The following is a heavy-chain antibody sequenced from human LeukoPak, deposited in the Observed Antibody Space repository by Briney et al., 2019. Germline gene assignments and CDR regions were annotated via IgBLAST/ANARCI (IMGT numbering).Heavy chain of an antibody. CDR1: GFIVNTTY. V-gene: IGHV3-21*01. Sequence: GGSLRLSCAASGFIVNTTYMSWIRQAPGKGLEWVSFISSSSSYIYYADSVKGRFTISRDNAKNSLYLQVNSLRAEDTAVYYCARGNDYYDSSGYYYWGQGTLVTVSS. D-gene: IGHD3-22*01. CDR3: ARGNDYYDSSGYYY. CDR2: ISSSSSYI. J-gene: IGHJ4*02.